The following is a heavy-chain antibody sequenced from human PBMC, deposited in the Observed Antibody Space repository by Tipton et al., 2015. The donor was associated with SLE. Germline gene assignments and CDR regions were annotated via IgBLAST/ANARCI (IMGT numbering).Heavy chain of an antibody. CDR1: GGSINNYY. D-gene: IGHD1-14*01. Sequence: TLSLTCTVSGGSINNYYWSWIRQPPGKGLEWIGYIYYTGSTHYNPSLKTRVTISVDKSKNQFSLKLSSVTAADTAVYYCARERYGAFDIWGQGTMVTVSS. CDR3: ARERYGAFDI. J-gene: IGHJ3*02. CDR2: IYYTGST. V-gene: IGHV4-59*12.